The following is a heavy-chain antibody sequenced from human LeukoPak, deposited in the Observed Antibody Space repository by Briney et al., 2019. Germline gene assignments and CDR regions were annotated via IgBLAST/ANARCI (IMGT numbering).Heavy chain of an antibody. CDR2: IRYDGNNK. V-gene: IGHV3-30*02. Sequence: GGSLRLSCAASGFTFSSYGMHWVRQAPGKGLEWVSFIRYDGNNKYYADSVKGRFTISRDNSKNTLYLQMNSLRAEDTAVYYCAKSTPYYYDSGGYYEGDYWGQGTLVTVSS. J-gene: IGHJ4*02. CDR3: AKSTPYYYDSGGYYEGDY. CDR1: GFTFSSYG. D-gene: IGHD3-22*01.